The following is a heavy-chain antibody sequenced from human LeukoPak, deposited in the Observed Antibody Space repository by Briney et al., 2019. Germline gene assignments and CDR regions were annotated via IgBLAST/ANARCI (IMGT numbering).Heavy chain of an antibody. CDR3: ARSWLLGYCSSTSCPDLYYFDY. CDR2: IIPIFGTA. Sequence: ASVKVSCKASGGTFSSYAISWVRQAPGQGLEWMGGIIPIFGTANYAQKFQGRVTITTDESTSTAYMELSSLRSEDTAVYYCARSWLLGYCSSTSCPDLYYFDYWGQGTLVTVSS. J-gene: IGHJ4*02. V-gene: IGHV1-69*05. D-gene: IGHD2-2*01. CDR1: GGTFSSYA.